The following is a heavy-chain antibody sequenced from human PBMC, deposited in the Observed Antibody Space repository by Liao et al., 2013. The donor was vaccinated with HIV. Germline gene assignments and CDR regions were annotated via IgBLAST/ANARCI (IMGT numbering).Heavy chain of an antibody. J-gene: IGHJ6*03. D-gene: IGHD2-15*01. V-gene: IGHV4-59*12. CDR1: GGSISSYY. CDR2: IYYSGST. Sequence: QVQLQESGPGLVKPSETLSLTCTVSGGSISSYYWSWIRQPPGKGLEWIGYIYYSGSTNYNPSLKSRVTISVDTSKNRFSLKLTSVTAADTAVYYCARGGGRYYYYYYMDVWGKGTTVTVSS. CDR3: ARGGGRYYYYYYMDV.